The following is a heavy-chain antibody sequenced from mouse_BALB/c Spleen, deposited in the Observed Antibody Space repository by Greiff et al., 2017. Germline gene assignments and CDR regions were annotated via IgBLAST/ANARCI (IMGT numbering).Heavy chain of an antibody. CDR2: ISSGGSYT. V-gene: IGHV5-9-3*01. CDR3: ARHYYGSAMDY. D-gene: IGHD1-1*01. CDR1: GFTFSSYA. Sequence: EVNVVESGGGLVKPGGSLKLSCAASGFTFSSYAMSWVRQTPEKRLEWVATISSGGSYTYYPDSVKGRFTISRDNAKNTLYLQMSSLRSEDTAMYYCARHYYGSAMDYWGQGTSVTVSS. J-gene: IGHJ4*01.